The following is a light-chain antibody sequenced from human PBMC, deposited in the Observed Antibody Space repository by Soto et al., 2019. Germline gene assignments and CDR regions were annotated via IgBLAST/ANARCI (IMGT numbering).Light chain of an antibody. CDR3: QKVSTAPLT. CDR1: QDISGY. CDR2: SAS. J-gene: IGKJ5*01. Sequence: DIQMTQSPSSLSASVGDRVTITCRASQDISGYLAWYQQKPGKVPKLLIYSASTLKSGVPSRFSGSGSGTDFTLTISSLQSEDVATYCCQKVSTAPLTFGQATRLEIK. V-gene: IGKV1-27*01.